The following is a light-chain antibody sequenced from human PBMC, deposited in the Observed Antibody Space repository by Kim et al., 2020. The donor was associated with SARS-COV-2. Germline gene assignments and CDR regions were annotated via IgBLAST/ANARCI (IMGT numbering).Light chain of an antibody. J-gene: IGLJ3*02. V-gene: IGLV3-21*04. CDR3: QVWDSSSDHRV. Sequence: QGKTARITCGGNNIGSKSVHWYQLKPGQAPVLVIYYDSDRPSGIPERFSGSNAGNTATLTISRVEAGDEADYYCQVWDSSSDHRVFGGGTKLTVL. CDR1: NIGSKS. CDR2: YDS.